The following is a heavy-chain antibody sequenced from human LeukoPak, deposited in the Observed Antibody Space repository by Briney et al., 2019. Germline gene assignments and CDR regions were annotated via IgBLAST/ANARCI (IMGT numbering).Heavy chain of an antibody. J-gene: IGHJ5*02. Sequence: SETLSLTCTVSGGSISSSSYYWGWICQPPGTGLEWIGSIYYSGSTYYNPSLKSRVTISVDTSKNQFSLKLSSVTAADTAVYYCARDFYSSGWRPTRKNWFDPWGQGTLVTVSS. CDR1: GGSISSSSYY. CDR3: ARDFYSSGWRPTRKNWFDP. V-gene: IGHV4-39*07. CDR2: IYYSGST. D-gene: IGHD6-19*01.